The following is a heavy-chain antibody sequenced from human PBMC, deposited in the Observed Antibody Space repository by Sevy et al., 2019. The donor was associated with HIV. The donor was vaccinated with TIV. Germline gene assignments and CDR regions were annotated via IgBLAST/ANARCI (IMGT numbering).Heavy chain of an antibody. J-gene: IGHJ6*02. CDR1: GFPFSSYA. D-gene: IGHD2-8*02. CDR2: LIGGGRST. V-gene: IGHV3-23*01. Sequence: GGSLRLSCAASGFPFSSYAMSWVRQAPGRGLEWVSTLIGGGRSTYYADSVTGRFSISRDNSRNTLYLQMNSLRAEDTAFSYCAKRRVQSGLSGGGANYGMDVCGRGTTVTVSS. CDR3: AKRRVQSGLSGGGANYGMDV.